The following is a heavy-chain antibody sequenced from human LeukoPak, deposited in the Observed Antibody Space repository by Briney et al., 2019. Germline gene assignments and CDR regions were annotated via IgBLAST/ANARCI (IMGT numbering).Heavy chain of an antibody. Sequence: GGSLRLSCAASGFTFSTYSMNWVRQAPGKGLEWVSSISSGSSYIYYVDSVKGRCTISRDNAKNSLYLQMNSLRAEDTAVYYCARAFEYGGHRGGFDHWGQGTLVTVSS. CDR1: GFTFSTYS. D-gene: IGHD4-23*01. V-gene: IGHV3-21*01. CDR2: ISSGSSYI. J-gene: IGHJ4*02. CDR3: ARAFEYGGHRGGFDH.